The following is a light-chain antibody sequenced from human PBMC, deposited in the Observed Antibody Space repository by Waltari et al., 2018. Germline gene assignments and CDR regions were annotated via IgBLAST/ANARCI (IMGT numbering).Light chain of an antibody. CDR2: EVN. J-gene: IGLJ1*01. CDR1: SSDVGGDNY. CDR3: SSYAGSNNLV. V-gene: IGLV2-8*01. Sequence: QSALTQPPPASGSRGQSVTISCTGTSSDVGGDNYVSWYQHHPGEAPKLMIFEVNKRPSGVPDRFSGSKSGNTASLTVSGLQAEDDADYYCSSYAGSNNLVFGTGTKVTVL.